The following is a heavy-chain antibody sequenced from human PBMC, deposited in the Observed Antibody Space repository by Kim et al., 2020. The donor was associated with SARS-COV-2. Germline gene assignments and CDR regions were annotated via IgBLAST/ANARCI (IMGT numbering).Heavy chain of an antibody. Sequence: GGSLRLSCTASGFTFGDYAMSWVRQAPGKGLEWVGFIRNKAYGGTTEYAASVKGRFTFSRDDSKNIAYLQMNTLKTEDTAVYYCTRGGFRWFDPWGQGTLVTVSS. CDR3: TRGGFRWFDP. D-gene: IGHD2-15*01. CDR1: GFTFGDYA. V-gene: IGHV3-49*04. CDR2: IRNKAYGGTT. J-gene: IGHJ5*02.